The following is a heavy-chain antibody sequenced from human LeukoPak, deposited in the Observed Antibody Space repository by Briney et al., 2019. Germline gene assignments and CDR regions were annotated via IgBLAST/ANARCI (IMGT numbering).Heavy chain of an antibody. Sequence: ASVKVSCKASGYTFTGYYMHWVRQAPGQGLEWMGWINPNSGGTNYAQKFQGRVTMTRDTSISTAYMELRSLRSDDTAVYYCARESPKLRATPFDPWGQGTLVTVSS. V-gene: IGHV1-2*02. CDR1: GYTFTGYY. J-gene: IGHJ5*02. CDR3: ARESPKLRATPFDP. CDR2: INPNSGGT. D-gene: IGHD1-26*01.